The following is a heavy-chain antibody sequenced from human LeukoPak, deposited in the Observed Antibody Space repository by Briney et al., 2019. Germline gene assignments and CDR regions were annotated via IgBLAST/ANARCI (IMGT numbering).Heavy chain of an antibody. CDR1: GFTFSSYW. CDR2: IKEDGSEK. J-gene: IGHJ4*02. CDR3: VRSGSDFDY. V-gene: IGHV3-7*01. Sequence: GGSLRLSCAASGFTFSSYWMSWVRQAPEKGLEWVANIKEDGSEKNYVDSVKGRFTISRDNAKNSLYLQINSLRAEDTAVYYCVRSGSDFDYWGQGTLVTVSS.